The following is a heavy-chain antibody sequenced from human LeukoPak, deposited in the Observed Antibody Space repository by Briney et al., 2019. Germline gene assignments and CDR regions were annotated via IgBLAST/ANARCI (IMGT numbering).Heavy chain of an antibody. CDR3: ARSPLGMGFDY. J-gene: IGHJ4*02. V-gene: IGHV1-46*01. CDR2: INPSGGST. CDR1: GYTFTSYY. D-gene: IGHD7-27*01. Sequence: ASVKVSCKASGYTFTSYYMHWVRRAPGQGLEWMGIINPSGGSTSYAQKFQGRVTMTRDTSTSTVYTELSSLRSGDMAVYYCARSPLGMGFDYWGQGTLVTVSS.